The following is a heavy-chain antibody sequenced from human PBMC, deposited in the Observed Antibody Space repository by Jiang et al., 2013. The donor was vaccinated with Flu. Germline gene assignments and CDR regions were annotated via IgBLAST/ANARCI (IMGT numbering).Heavy chain of an antibody. D-gene: IGHD5-12*01. CDR3: ARALSGYSGYDFLGHFDY. Sequence: GAEVKKPGASVKVSCKASGYTFTSYYMHWVRQAPGQGLEWMGIINPSGGSTSYAQKFQGRVTMTRDTSTSTVYMELSSLRSEDTAVYYCARALSGYSGYDFLGHFDYWGQGTLVTVSS. V-gene: IGHV1-46*03. CDR1: GYTFTSYY. J-gene: IGHJ4*02. CDR2: INPSGGST.